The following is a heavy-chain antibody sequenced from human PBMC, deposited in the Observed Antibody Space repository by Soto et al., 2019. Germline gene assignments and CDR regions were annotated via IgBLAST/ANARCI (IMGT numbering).Heavy chain of an antibody. D-gene: IGHD1-1*01. CDR1: GYSFTSYG. Sequence: GESLKISCKGSGYSFTSYGISWVRQAPGQGLEWMGWISAYNGNTNYAQKLQGRVTMTTDTSTSTAYMELRSLRSDDTAVYYCARDWIKINDSIIYYYYGMDVWGQGTRVTFSS. CDR3: ARDWIKINDSIIYYYYGMDV. V-gene: IGHV1-18*04. J-gene: IGHJ6*02. CDR2: ISAYNGNT.